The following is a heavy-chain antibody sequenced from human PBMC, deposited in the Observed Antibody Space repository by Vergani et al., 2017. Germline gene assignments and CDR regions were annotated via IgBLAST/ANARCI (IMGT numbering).Heavy chain of an antibody. CDR3: AREYSSTSGRAFDF. Sequence: QLVESGGGWVQPGGSLRLSCVVSGFDFSSYIMNWVRQAPGKGLEWVSFVSTGTKSQSYAESVKGRFTISRDSAKNSLYLQMDSLRAEDTAVYYCAREYSSTSGRAFDFLGQGTKVTGSS. J-gene: IGHJ3*01. V-gene: IGHV3-48*01. D-gene: IGHD2-2*01. CDR1: GFDFSSYI. CDR2: VSTGTKSQ.